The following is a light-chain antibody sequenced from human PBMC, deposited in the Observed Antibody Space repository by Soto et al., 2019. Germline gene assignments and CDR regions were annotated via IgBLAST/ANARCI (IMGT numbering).Light chain of an antibody. CDR2: GSS. V-gene: IGKV3D-15*01. J-gene: IGKJ4*01. Sequence: EIVMTQSPATLSVSPGERATLSCRASQSVSSNLAWYQQKPGQAPRLLIYGSSSRATDIPDRFSGSGSGTDFTLTISSLEPEDFALYYCQQHINWPLTFGGGTKVDIK. CDR3: QQHINWPLT. CDR1: QSVSSN.